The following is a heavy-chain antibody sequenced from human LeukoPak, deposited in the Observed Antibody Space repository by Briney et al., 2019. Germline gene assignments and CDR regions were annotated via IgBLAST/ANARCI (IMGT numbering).Heavy chain of an antibody. J-gene: IGHJ5*02. CDR1: GGSISSYY. D-gene: IGHD3-9*01. V-gene: IGHV4-4*07. CDR2: IYTSGST. Sequence: SETLSLTCTVSGGSISSYYWSWIRQPAGKGLEWIGRIYTSGSTNYNPSLKNRVTMSVDTSKNQFSLKLSSVTAADTAVYYCARDAADLTGYYDTPGWFDPWGQGTLVTVSS. CDR3: ARDAADLTGYYDTPGWFDP.